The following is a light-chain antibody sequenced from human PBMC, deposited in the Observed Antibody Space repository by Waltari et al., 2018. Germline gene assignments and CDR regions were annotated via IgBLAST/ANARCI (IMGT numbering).Light chain of an antibody. J-gene: IGLJ3*02. V-gene: IGLV1-47*01. CDR2: RNN. CDR1: SSNIGSHN. Sequence: QSVLTRPPSASGTPGQRVTISCSGRSSNIGSHNVYWYQQLPGTAPKLLISRNNQRPSGVPDRFSGSKSGTSASLAISGLRSEDEADYYCAAWDDSLSGRVFGGGTKLTVL. CDR3: AAWDDSLSGRV.